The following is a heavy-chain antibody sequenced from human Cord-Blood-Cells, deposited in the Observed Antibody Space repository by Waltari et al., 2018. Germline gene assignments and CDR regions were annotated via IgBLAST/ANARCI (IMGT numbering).Heavy chain of an antibody. V-gene: IGHV3-23*01. CDR3: AKDSGGVVVPANSLDTAMADFDY. CDR1: GFTFSSYA. Sequence: EVQLLESGGGLVQPGGSLRLSCAASGFTFSSYAMSWVRQAPGKGLEWVSAISGSGGSTYYADSVKGRFTISRDNSKNTLYLQMNSLRAEDTAVYYCAKDSGGVVVPANSLDTAMADFDYWGQGTLVTVSS. CDR2: ISGSGGST. D-gene: IGHD2-2*01. J-gene: IGHJ4*02.